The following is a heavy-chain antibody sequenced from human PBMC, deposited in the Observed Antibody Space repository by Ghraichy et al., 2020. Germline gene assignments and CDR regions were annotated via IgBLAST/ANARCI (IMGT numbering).Heavy chain of an antibody. V-gene: IGHV3-15*01. CDR1: GFTFSHAW. CDR3: TTVEWELLRPQDY. CDR2: IKSKTDGGTT. D-gene: IGHD1-26*01. J-gene: IGHJ4*02. Sequence: GGSLRLSCAASGFTFSHAWMSWVRQAPGKGLEWVGRIKSKTDGGTTDYAAPVEGRFAISRDDSKNTLYLQMNSLKTEDTAVYYCTTVEWELLRPQDYWGQGTLVTVSS.